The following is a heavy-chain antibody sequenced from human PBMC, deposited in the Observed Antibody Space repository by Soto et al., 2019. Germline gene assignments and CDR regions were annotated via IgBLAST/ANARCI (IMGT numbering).Heavy chain of an antibody. Sequence: QLQLQESGPGLVKPSETLSLTCTVSGGSISSSSYYWGWFRQPPGKGLEWIGSIYYSGSTYYNPSLKSRVTISVETSKNHFSLKLSSVTAADTAVYYCARRARGVAAAVDYWGQGTLVTVSS. D-gene: IGHD6-13*01. CDR3: ARRARGVAAAVDY. V-gene: IGHV4-39*01. CDR1: GGSISSSSYY. CDR2: IYYSGST. J-gene: IGHJ4*02.